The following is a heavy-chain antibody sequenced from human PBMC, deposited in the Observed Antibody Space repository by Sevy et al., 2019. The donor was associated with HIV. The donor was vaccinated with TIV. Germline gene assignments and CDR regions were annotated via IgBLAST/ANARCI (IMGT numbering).Heavy chain of an antibody. CDR2: ISSSGSTI. V-gene: IGHV3-11*01. CDR3: ARDRGSTYYDILTGYYHYYYYGMYV. J-gene: IGHJ6*02. Sequence: GGSLRLSCAASGFTFSDYYMSWIRQAPGKGLEWVSYISSSGSTIYYADSVKGRFTISRDNAKNSLYLQMNSLRAEDTSVYYCARDRGSTYYDILTGYYHYYYYGMYVWGQGTTVTVSS. D-gene: IGHD3-9*01. CDR1: GFTFSDYY.